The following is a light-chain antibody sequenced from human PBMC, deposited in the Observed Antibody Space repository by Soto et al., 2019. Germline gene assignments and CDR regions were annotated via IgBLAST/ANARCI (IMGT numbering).Light chain of an antibody. CDR3: QSYDISLHNYV. V-gene: IGLV1-44*01. CDR1: SSNIGRNS. J-gene: IGLJ1*01. CDR2: GNN. Sequence: QSVLTQAPSVSGTPGQRVTITCSGGSSNIGRNSVNWYQHLPGTAPKLLTHGNNHRPSGVPDRFSGSKSGTSASLAISGLQPEDEADYYCQSYDISLHNYVFGTGTKVTVL.